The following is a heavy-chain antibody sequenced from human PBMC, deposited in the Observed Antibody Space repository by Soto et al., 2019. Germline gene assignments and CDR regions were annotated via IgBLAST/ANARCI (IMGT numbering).Heavy chain of an antibody. CDR3: ARVQFNSSSWYRNWFDP. V-gene: IGHV1-69*02. D-gene: IGHD6-13*01. J-gene: IGHJ5*02. CDR1: GGTFSSYT. Sequence: ASVKVSCKASGGTFSSYTISWVRQAPGQGLEWMGRIIPILGIANYAQKFQGRVTITADKSTSTAYMELSSLRSEDTAVYYCARVQFNSSSWYRNWFDPWGQGTLVTVSS. CDR2: IIPILGIA.